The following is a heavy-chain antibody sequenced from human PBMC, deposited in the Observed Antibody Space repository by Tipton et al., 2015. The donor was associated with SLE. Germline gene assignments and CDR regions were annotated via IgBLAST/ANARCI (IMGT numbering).Heavy chain of an antibody. D-gene: IGHD2-2*01. CDR1: GFTFSNYA. V-gene: IGHV3-23*01. CDR3: AKDYEYQLLPDWFDP. Sequence: SLRLSCAASGFTFSNYAMSWVRQAPGKGLEWVSGISGSGGSTYYADSVKGRFTISRDNSKNTLYLQMNSLRAEDTAVYYCAKDYEYQLLPDWFDPWGQGTLVTASS. J-gene: IGHJ5*02. CDR2: ISGSGGST.